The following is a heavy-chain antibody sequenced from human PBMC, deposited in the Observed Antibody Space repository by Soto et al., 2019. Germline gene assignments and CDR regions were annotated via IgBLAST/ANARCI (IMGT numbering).Heavy chain of an antibody. D-gene: IGHD3-10*01. CDR3: ARHEGYYGSPAAGLFDY. Sequence: PGESLKISCEDSGHSFTTYWIAWVRQMPGKGLEWMGIIYPGDSGTTYSPSFQGQVTISADKSISTAYLQWSSLKASDTAMYYCARHEGYYGSPAAGLFDYWGQGTLVTGSS. V-gene: IGHV5-51*01. CDR2: IYPGDSGT. CDR1: GHSFTTYW. J-gene: IGHJ4*02.